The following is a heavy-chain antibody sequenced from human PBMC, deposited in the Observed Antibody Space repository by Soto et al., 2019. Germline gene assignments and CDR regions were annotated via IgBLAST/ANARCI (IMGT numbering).Heavy chain of an antibody. D-gene: IGHD2-15*01. CDR3: ARIQIGYDAFDI. CDR2: ISSSSSYI. Sequence: EVQLVESGGGLVKPGGSLRLSCAASGFTFSSYSMNWVRQAPGKGLEWVSSISSSSSYIYYADSVKGRFTISRDNAKNSLYLHMNSLRAEDTAVYYCARIQIGYDAFDIWCQGTMVTVSS. V-gene: IGHV3-21*01. J-gene: IGHJ3*02. CDR1: GFTFSSYS.